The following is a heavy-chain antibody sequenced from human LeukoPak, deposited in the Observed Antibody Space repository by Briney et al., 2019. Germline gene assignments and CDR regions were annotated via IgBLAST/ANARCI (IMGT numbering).Heavy chain of an antibody. Sequence: GGSLRLSCAASGFTVSSNYMSWVREAPGKGLEWVSVIYSGGSTYYADSVKGRFTISRDNSKNTLYLQMNSLTAEDTAVYYCARDGWFGELYQHWGQGTLVTVSS. V-gene: IGHV3-66*01. CDR3: ARDGWFGELYQH. D-gene: IGHD3-10*01. CDR1: GFTVSSNY. CDR2: IYSGGST. J-gene: IGHJ4*02.